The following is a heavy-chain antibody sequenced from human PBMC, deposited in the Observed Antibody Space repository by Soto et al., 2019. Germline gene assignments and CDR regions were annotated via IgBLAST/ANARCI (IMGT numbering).Heavy chain of an antibody. CDR1: GYTFTSYG. Sequence: ASVKVSCKASGYTFTSYGISWVRQAPGQGLEWMGWISAYNGNTNYAQKLQGRVTMTTDTSTSTAYMELRSLRSDDTAVYYCARDIPDYGDYGSTFDYWGQGTLVTVSS. CDR3: ARDIPDYGDYGSTFDY. J-gene: IGHJ4*02. V-gene: IGHV1-18*01. CDR2: ISAYNGNT. D-gene: IGHD4-17*01.